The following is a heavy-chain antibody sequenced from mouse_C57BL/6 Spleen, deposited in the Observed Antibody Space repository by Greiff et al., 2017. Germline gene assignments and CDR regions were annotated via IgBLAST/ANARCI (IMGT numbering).Heavy chain of an antibody. D-gene: IGHD2-2*01. V-gene: IGHV1-59*01. J-gene: IGHJ3*01. CDR1: GYTFTSYW. CDR3: ARSTMVTTNWFAY. Sequence: VQLQQPGAELVRPGTSVKLSCKASGYTFTSYWMHWVKQRPGQGLEWIGVIVPSDSYTNYNQKFKGKATLTVDTSSSTAYMQLSSLTSEDSAVYYCARSTMVTTNWFAYWGQGTLVTVSA. CDR2: IVPSDSYT.